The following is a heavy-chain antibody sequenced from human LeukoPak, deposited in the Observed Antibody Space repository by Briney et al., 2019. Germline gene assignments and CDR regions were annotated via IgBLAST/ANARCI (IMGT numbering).Heavy chain of an antibody. J-gene: IGHJ3*02. CDR2: ISGSGGST. D-gene: IGHD3-10*01. V-gene: IGHV3-23*01. CDR3: ARDRVMVRAPGAFDI. CDR1: GFTFSTYA. Sequence: GGSLRLSCAASGFTFSTYAMSWVRQAPGKGLEWVSAISGSGGSTYYADSVKGRFTISRDNAKNTVHLQMNSLRAEDTAVYYCARDRVMVRAPGAFDIWGQGTMVTVSS.